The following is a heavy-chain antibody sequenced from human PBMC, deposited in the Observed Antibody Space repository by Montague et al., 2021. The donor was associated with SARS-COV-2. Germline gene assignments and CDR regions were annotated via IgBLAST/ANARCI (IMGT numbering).Heavy chain of an antibody. D-gene: IGHD6-6*01. CDR1: GFTFSGYE. V-gene: IGHV3-48*03. J-gene: IGHJ4*02. CDR3: ARDAEILEYSSLGSFDY. CDR2: ISSSGSTI. Sequence: SLRLSCAASGFTFSGYEMNWVRQAPGKGLEWVSYISSSGSTIYYADSVKGRFTISRDNAKNSLYLQMNSLRAEDTAVYYCARDAEILEYSSLGSFDYWGQGTLVAVSS.